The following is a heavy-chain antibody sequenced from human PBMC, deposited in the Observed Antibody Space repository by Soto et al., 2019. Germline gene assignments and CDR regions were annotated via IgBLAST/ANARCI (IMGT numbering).Heavy chain of an antibody. V-gene: IGHV3-74*01. CDR3: ARATGSNHPFDY. J-gene: IGHJ4*02. Sequence: EVQLVESGGGLVQPGGXLRLSCAATGFTFSTYWMHWVRQGPGKGLVWVSRISTDGSSTTYADSVKGRFTISRDNAKNTLYLQMNSLRAEDTAVYYCARATGSNHPFDYWGQGSLVTVSS. CDR1: GFTFSTYW. CDR2: ISTDGSST. D-gene: IGHD2-2*01.